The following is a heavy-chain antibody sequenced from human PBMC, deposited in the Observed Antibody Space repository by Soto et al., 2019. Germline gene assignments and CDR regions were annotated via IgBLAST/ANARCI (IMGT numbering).Heavy chain of an antibody. J-gene: IGHJ4*02. V-gene: IGHV5-51*01. Sequence: PWESLKISCKGSGYSFTNYWIGWVRQMPGKGLEWMGIINPADSDTRYSPSFQGLVTVSVDKSISTAYLQRGSLKASDTAMYYCVSTDRPGYYSHWGQGTPVTVSS. CDR3: VSTDRPGYYSH. CDR2: INPADSDT. CDR1: GYSFTNYW. D-gene: IGHD3-9*01.